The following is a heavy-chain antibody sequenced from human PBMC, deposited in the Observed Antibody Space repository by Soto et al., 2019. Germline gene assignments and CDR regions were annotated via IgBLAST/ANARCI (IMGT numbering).Heavy chain of an antibody. CDR2: ISGSGDYT. D-gene: IGHD6-19*01. V-gene: IGHV3-23*01. CDR1: GFTFSIYA. Sequence: EVQLLESGGGLVQPGGSLRLSCAASGFTFSIYAMSWVRQAPGKVLEWVSAISGSGDYTYYADSVKGRFAISRDNSKNTLYLQMNSLRAEDTAVYYCAKVLKAVAGTYDYWGQGTLVTVSS. CDR3: AKVLKAVAGTYDY. J-gene: IGHJ4*02.